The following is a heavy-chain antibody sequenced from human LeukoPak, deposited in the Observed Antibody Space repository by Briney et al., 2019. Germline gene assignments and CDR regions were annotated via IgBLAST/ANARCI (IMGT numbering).Heavy chain of an antibody. CDR2: INSDGSST. J-gene: IGHJ3*02. CDR1: GFTFSSYW. D-gene: IGHD3-22*01. Sequence: GGSLRLSCAASGFTFSSYWMHWVRQAPGKGLVWVSRINSDGSSTSYADSVKGRFTISRDNAKNTLYLQMNSLRAEDTAAYYCARDMLSDSSGYYQADAFDIWGQGTMVTVSS. CDR3: ARDMLSDSSGYYQADAFDI. V-gene: IGHV3-74*01.